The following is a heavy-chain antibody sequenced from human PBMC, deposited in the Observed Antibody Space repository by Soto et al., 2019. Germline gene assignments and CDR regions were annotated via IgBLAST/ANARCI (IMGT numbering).Heavy chain of an antibody. CDR2: ISAYNGNT. CDR3: ARYFWSGQLPFYFDQ. CDR1: GYTFNSYG. J-gene: IGHJ4*02. Sequence: QVLLVQSGAEVKKPGASVKVSCKASGYTFNSYGVSWVRQAPGQGLEWMGWISAYNGNTKYSQKLQGRVTMTIDTTTSSAYLEVRSLRSDDTAIYYCARYFWSGQLPFYFDQWGQGTLVTVSS. V-gene: IGHV1-18*01. D-gene: IGHD3-3*01.